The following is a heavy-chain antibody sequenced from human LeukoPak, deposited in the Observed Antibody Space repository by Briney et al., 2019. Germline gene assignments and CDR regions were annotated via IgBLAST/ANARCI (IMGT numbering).Heavy chain of an antibody. V-gene: IGHV3-53*01. Sequence: GGSLRLSCAASGLTVSDNYMXWVRQAPGXXLXXVXXLYSGGDTFYADXVRGRFTISRDISKNSLYLQMNNLRAGDTAVYYCARGLVSSGTWDYFDYWGQGTLVTVSS. CDR1: GLTVSDNY. CDR3: ARGLVSSGTWDYFDY. J-gene: IGHJ4*02. CDR2: LYSGGDT. D-gene: IGHD3-9*01.